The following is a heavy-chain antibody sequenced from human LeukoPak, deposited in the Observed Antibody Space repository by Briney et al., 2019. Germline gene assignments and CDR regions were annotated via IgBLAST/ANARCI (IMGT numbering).Heavy chain of an antibody. V-gene: IGHV3-23*01. CDR1: GFTFSSYG. CDR2: ISGSGGST. J-gene: IGHJ6*03. CDR3: ARGSSSWYYMDV. Sequence: GGSLRLSCAASGFTFSSYGMSWVRQAPGKGLEWVSAISGSGGSTYYADSVKGRFTISRDNAKNTLYLQMNSLRAEDTAVYYCARGSSSWYYMDVWGKGTTVTVSS. D-gene: IGHD6-13*01.